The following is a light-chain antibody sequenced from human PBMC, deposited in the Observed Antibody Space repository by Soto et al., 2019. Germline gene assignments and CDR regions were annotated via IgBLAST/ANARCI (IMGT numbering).Light chain of an antibody. CDR1: QSISSY. CDR3: QQSYSTPQT. V-gene: IGKV1-39*01. Sequence: DIPMTQSPSSLSASVGDRVTITCRASQSISSYLNWYQQKPGKAPKLLIYAASSLQSGVPSRFSHSGSGTNFTLTTSSLQPEDFATYYCQQSYSTPQTFGQGTKVEIK. CDR2: AAS. J-gene: IGKJ1*01.